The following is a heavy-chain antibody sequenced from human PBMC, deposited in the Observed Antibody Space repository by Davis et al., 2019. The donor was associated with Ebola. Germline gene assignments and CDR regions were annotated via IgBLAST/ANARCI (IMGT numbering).Heavy chain of an antibody. CDR1: GFTFSSYG. CDR3: ARDFTMVRGTHYYGMDV. D-gene: IGHD3-10*01. J-gene: IGHJ6*02. Sequence: PGGSLRLSCAASGFTFSSYGMHWVRQAPGKGLEWVAVIWYDGSNKYYADSVKGRFTISRDNSKNTLYLQMNSLRAEDTAVYYCARDFTMVRGTHYYGMDVWGQGTTVTVSS. V-gene: IGHV3-33*08. CDR2: IWYDGSNK.